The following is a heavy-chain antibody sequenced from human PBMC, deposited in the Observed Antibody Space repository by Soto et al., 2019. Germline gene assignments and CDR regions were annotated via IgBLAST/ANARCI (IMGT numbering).Heavy chain of an antibody. CDR2: ISAYNGNT. D-gene: IGHD3-22*01. V-gene: IGHV1-18*01. CDR3: ARDTVYYYDSGGYYLTESFDY. J-gene: IGHJ4*02. CDR1: GYTFTSYG. Sequence: ASVKVSCKASGYTFTSYGISWVRQAPGQGLEWMGWISAYNGNTNYAQKLQGRVTMTTDTSTSTAYMELRSLRSDDTAVYYCARDTVYYYDSGGYYLTESFDYWGQGTLVTVSS.